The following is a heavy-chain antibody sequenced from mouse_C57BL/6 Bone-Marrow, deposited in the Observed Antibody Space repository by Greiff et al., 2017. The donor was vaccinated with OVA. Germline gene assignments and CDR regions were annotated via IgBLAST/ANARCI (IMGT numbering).Heavy chain of an antibody. D-gene: IGHD4-1*01. CDR1: GYTFTSYT. J-gene: IGHJ4*01. Sequence: LVESGAELARPGASVKMSCKASGYTFTSYTMHWVKQRPGQGLEWIGYINPSSGYTKYNQKFKDKATLTADKSSSTAYMQLSSLTSEDSAVYYCARAAGTVYAMDYWGQGTSVTVSS. CDR3: ARAAGTVYAMDY. V-gene: IGHV1-4*01. CDR2: INPSSGYT.